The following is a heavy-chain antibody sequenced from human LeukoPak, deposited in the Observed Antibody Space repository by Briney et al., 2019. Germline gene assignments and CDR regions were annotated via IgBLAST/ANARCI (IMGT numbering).Heavy chain of an antibody. D-gene: IGHD6-19*01. CDR2: ISGSGGST. CDR1: GFTFSSYA. CDR3: ARDRYSSGWYY. Sequence: GGSLRLSCAASGFTFSSYAMSWVRQAPGKGLEWVSAISGSGGSTYYADSAKGRFTISRDNSKNTLYLQMNSLRAEDTAVYYCARDRYSSGWYYWGQGTLVTVSS. V-gene: IGHV3-23*01. J-gene: IGHJ4*02.